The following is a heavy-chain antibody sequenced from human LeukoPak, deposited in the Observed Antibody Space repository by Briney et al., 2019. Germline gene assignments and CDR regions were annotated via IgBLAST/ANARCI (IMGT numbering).Heavy chain of an antibody. CDR3: ARRPRGYGGNFDY. D-gene: IGHD4-23*01. J-gene: IGHJ4*02. V-gene: IGHV4-59*08. Sequence: PSEPLSLTCTVSGGPISSYYWSWIRQPPGKGLEWVGYIYYSGSTNSNPSLKSGVTLSVDTTKNQFSLKLSSVTAAGTAVYYCARRPRGYGGNFDYWGQGTLVTVSS. CDR1: GGPISSYY. CDR2: IYYSGST.